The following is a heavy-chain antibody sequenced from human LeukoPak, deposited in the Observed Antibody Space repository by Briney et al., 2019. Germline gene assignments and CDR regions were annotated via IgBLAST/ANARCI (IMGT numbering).Heavy chain of an antibody. CDR2: IIPILGIA. CDR1: GGTFSSYA. Sequence: GASVKVSCKASGGTFSSYAISWVRQAPGQGLEWMGRIIPILGIANYAQKLQGRVTMTRDTSTSTVYMELSSLRSEDTAVYYCARHPTSRGGDYWGQGTLVTVSS. D-gene: IGHD2-15*01. V-gene: IGHV1-69*04. CDR3: ARHPTSRGGDY. J-gene: IGHJ4*02.